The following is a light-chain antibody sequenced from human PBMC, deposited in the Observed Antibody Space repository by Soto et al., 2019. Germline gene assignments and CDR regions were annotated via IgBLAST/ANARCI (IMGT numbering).Light chain of an antibody. Sequence: DIQMTQSPSSLSASVGDRVTITCRSSQSISSYLNWYQQKQVKAPKLLIYDASSLQSVVPSRFSGRGSVTYFTLTISSLQHEDFATYYCQQSYSTPFTLGPGTKVDIK. V-gene: IGKV1-39*01. CDR2: DAS. CDR1: QSISSY. J-gene: IGKJ3*01. CDR3: QQSYSTPFT.